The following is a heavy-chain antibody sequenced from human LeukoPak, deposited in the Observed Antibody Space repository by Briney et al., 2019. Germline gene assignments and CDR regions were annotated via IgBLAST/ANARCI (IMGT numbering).Heavy chain of an antibody. CDR3: ARLAEATVTTGPHRYYYYYMDV. CDR2: INHSGST. D-gene: IGHD4-17*01. CDR1: GGSFSGYY. Sequence: SETLSLTCAVYGGSFSGYYWSWIRQPPGKGLEWIGEINHSGSTNYNPSLKSRVTISVDTSKNQFSLKLSSVTAADTAVYYCARLAEATVTTGPHRYYYYYMDVWGKGTTVTISS. J-gene: IGHJ6*03. V-gene: IGHV4-34*01.